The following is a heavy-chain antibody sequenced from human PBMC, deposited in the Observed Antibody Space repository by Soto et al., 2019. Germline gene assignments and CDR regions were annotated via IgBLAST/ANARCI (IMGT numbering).Heavy chain of an antibody. CDR2: IYYSGST. Sequence: PSETLSLICTVSGGSVSSGSYYWSWIRQPPGKGLEWIGYIYYSGSTNYNPSLKSRVTISVDTSKNQFSLKLSSVTAADTAVYYCAREYSSSSSFDYWGQGTLVTVSS. CDR1: GGSVSSGSYY. D-gene: IGHD6-6*01. V-gene: IGHV4-61*01. J-gene: IGHJ4*02. CDR3: AREYSSSSSFDY.